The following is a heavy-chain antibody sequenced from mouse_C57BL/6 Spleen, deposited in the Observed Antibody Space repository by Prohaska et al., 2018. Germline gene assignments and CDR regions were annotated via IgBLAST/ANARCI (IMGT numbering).Heavy chain of an antibody. D-gene: IGHD4-1*01. CDR2: IDPSDSET. CDR3: ARQGTGRGYFDY. CDR1: GYTFTSYW. V-gene: IGHV1-52*01. Sequence: QVQLQQPGAELVRPGSSVKLSCKASGYTFTSYWMHWVKQRPIQGLEWIGNIDPSDSETHYNQKFKDKATLTVDKSSSTAYMQLSSLTSEDSAVYYCARQGTGRGYFDYWGQGTTLTVSS. J-gene: IGHJ2*01.